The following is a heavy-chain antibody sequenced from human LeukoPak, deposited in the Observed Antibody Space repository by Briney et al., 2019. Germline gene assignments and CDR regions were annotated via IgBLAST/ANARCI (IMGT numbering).Heavy chain of an antibody. CDR2: INHSGST. Sequence: PSETLALTCAVYGGSFSGYYWSWIRQPPGKGLEWIGEINHSGSTNYNPSLKSRVTISVDKSKNQFSLKLSSVTAADTAVYYCARGERGRPRKYWGQGTLVTVSS. D-gene: IGHD2-15*01. CDR3: ARGERGRPRKY. V-gene: IGHV4-34*01. J-gene: IGHJ4*02. CDR1: GGSFSGYY.